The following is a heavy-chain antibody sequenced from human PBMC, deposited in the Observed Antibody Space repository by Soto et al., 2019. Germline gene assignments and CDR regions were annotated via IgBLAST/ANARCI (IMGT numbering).Heavy chain of an antibody. Sequence: LETLSLTCAVYGGTFRGYYWSWIRQPPGKGLEWIGEINHSGSTNYNPSLKSRVTISVDTSKNQFSLKLSSVTAADTAVYYCASGPYCSDSSCYVFWGQGTLVTVSS. V-gene: IGHV4-34*01. D-gene: IGHD2-2*01. CDR3: ASGPYCSDSSCYVF. CDR1: GGTFRGYY. CDR2: INHSGST. J-gene: IGHJ4*02.